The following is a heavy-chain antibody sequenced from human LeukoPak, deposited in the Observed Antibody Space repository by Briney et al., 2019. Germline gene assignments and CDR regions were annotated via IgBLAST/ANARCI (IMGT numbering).Heavy chain of an antibody. CDR1: GFTFNSYS. J-gene: IGHJ4*02. D-gene: IGHD3-10*01. CDR3: ARARFETMVRGVIPHDY. V-gene: IGHV3-21*01. Sequence: PGGSLRLSCAASGFTFNSYSMNWVRQAPGKGLEWVSSISSSSYIYYADSVKGRFTISRDNAKNSLYLQMNSLRAEDTAVYYCARARFETMVRGVIPHDYWGQGTLVTVSS. CDR2: ISSSSYI.